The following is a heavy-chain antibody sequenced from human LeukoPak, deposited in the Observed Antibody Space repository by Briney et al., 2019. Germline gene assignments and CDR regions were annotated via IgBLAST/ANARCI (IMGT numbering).Heavy chain of an antibody. V-gene: IGHV3-30*02. CDR1: GFTFSSYG. CDR2: IRYDGSNK. D-gene: IGHD6-6*01. CDR3: AKDKGYSSSSRQGWYMDV. Sequence: PGGSLRLSCAASGFTFSSYGMHWVRQAPGKGLEWVAFIRYDGSNKYYADSVKGRFTISRDNSKNTLYLQMNSLRAEDTAVYYCAKDKGYSSSSRQGWYMDVWGKGTTVTVSS. J-gene: IGHJ6*03.